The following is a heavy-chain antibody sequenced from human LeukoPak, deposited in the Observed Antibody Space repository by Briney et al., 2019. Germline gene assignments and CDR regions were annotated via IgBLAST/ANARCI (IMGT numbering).Heavy chain of an antibody. V-gene: IGHV3-7*01. CDR2: IKEDGSKT. Sequence: LSGGSLRLSCAASSFTFSSYWMTWVHQAPGKGLEWVANIKEDGSKTFYVDSVKGRFTISRDNAKNSLYLQMNSLRAEDTAVYYCAELGITMIGGVWGKGTTVTISS. CDR1: SFTFSSYW. J-gene: IGHJ6*04. D-gene: IGHD3-10*02. CDR3: AELGITMIGGV.